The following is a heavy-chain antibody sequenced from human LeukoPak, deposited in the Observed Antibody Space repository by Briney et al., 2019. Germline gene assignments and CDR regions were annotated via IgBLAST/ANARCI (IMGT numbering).Heavy chain of an antibody. J-gene: IGHJ4*02. CDR2: ISGGGGST. Sequence: GGSLRLSCAASGFTISSDAMSWVRQAPGKGLEWVSVISGGGGSTYYADSVKGRLTISSDSSKNTLYLQMNSLRAEDKAVYYCAKSGSGNYYDRFDYWGQGTLITVSS. CDR1: GFTISSDA. V-gene: IGHV3-23*01. D-gene: IGHD3-10*01. CDR3: AKSGSGNYYDRFDY.